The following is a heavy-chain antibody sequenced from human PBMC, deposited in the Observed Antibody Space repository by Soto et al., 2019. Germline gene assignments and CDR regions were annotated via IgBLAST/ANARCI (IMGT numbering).Heavy chain of an antibody. V-gene: IGHV4-34*01. CDR3: AREGYNFGPFDY. D-gene: IGHD5-18*01. CDR1: GGSFSGYY. J-gene: IGHJ4*02. CDR2: INHSGST. Sequence: PSETLSLTCAVYGGSFSGYYWTWIRQPPGTGLEWIGEINHSGSTNYNSSLKSRVTISIDTSKNQFSLKFNSVTAADTAVYYCAREGYNFGPFDYWGQGALVTVSS.